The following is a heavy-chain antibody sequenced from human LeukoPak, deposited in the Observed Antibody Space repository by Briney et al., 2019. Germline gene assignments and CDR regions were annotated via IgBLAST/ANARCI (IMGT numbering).Heavy chain of an antibody. CDR1: GFTFSSYG. Sequence: GGSLRLSCAASGFTFSSYGMHLVRQTPGKGPGWVSFIRYDGSNQYYADSVKGRFTISRDNSKNTLYLQMNSLRPEDTAVYFCARGYGESHFDYWGQGTLVTVSS. CDR3: ARGYGESHFDY. CDR2: IRYDGSNQ. J-gene: IGHJ4*02. D-gene: IGHD5-18*01. V-gene: IGHV3-30*02.